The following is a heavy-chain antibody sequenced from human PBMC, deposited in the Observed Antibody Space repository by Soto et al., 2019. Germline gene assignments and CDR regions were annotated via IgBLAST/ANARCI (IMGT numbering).Heavy chain of an antibody. V-gene: IGHV3-23*01. CDR1: GFTFSSYA. Sequence: GGSLRLSCAASGFTFSSYAMSWVRQAPGKGLEWVSAISGSGGSTYYADSVKGRFTISRDNSKNTLYLQMISLRAEDTAVYYCAKVSDAILTGYYRFVYWGQGTLVTVSS. J-gene: IGHJ4*02. CDR2: ISGSGGST. CDR3: AKVSDAILTGYYRFVY. D-gene: IGHD3-9*01.